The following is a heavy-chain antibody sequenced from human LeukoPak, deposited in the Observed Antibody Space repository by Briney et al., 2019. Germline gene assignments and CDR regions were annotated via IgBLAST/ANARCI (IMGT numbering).Heavy chain of an antibody. V-gene: IGHV1-69*04. CDR3: ARGRTLGWRDAFDI. Sequence: ASVKVSCKASGGTFSNCAVSWVRQAPGQGLEWMGRVIPILGIANYAQRFQGRVTFTADKSTSTAYMELSSLRSEDTAVYYCARGRTLGWRDAFDIWGQGTMVTVSS. J-gene: IGHJ3*02. CDR1: GGTFSNCA. CDR2: VIPILGIA. D-gene: IGHD1-1*01.